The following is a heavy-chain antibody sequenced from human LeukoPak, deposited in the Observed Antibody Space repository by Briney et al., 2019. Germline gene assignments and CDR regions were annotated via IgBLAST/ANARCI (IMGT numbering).Heavy chain of an antibody. CDR1: GFTFSSNW. Sequence: PGGSLRLSCAASGFTFSSNWMSWVRQAPGRGLEWVANIKQDGSEKYYVDSVKGRFTISRDNAKNSLYLQMNSLRAEDTAVYYCARGIAAYYYDSSGYFYYFDYWGQGTLVTVSS. CDR2: IKQDGSEK. V-gene: IGHV3-7*01. D-gene: IGHD3-22*01. J-gene: IGHJ4*02. CDR3: ARGIAAYYYDSSGYFYYFDY.